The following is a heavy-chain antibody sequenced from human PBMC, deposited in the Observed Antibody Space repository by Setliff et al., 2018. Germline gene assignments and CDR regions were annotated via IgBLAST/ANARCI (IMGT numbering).Heavy chain of an antibody. CDR3: ARGVRTGHLDS. J-gene: IGHJ4*02. Sequence: SETLSLTCAVSGDSISNDYWWSWVRQPPERELGWIGEINQSGTTNYNPPLKGRATISVDNSKNQFSLNLNSVTVADTAVYFCARGVRTGHLDSWGQGTLVTVSS. CDR2: INQSGTT. D-gene: IGHD1-1*01. V-gene: IGHV4-4*02. CDR1: GDSISNDYW.